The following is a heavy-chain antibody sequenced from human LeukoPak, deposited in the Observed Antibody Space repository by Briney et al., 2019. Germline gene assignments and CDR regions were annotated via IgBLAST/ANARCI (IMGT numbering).Heavy chain of an antibody. CDR1: GGSISSYY. CDR3: ASELRYFDWLLYGMDV. D-gene: IGHD3-9*01. J-gene: IGHJ6*02. Sequence: SETLSLTCTVSGGSISSYYWSWIRQPPGKGLEWIGSIYYSGSTYYNPSLKSRVTISVDTSKNQFSLKLSSVTAADTAVYYCASELRYFDWLLYGMDVWGQGTTVTVSS. V-gene: IGHV4-59*05. CDR2: IYYSGST.